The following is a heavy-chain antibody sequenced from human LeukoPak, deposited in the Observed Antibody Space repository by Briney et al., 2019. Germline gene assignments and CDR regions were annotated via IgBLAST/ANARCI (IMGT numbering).Heavy chain of an antibody. Sequence: SETLSLTCTVSGGSISSSSYYWGWIRQPPGKGLEWIGSIYYSGSTYYNPSLKSRVTISVDTSKNQFSLKLSSVTAADTAVYYCASRGSGWSLQYYYYYGMDVWGQGTTVTVSS. CDR1: GGSISSSSYY. CDR2: IYYSGST. CDR3: ASRGSGWSLQYYYYYGMDV. J-gene: IGHJ6*02. D-gene: IGHD6-19*01. V-gene: IGHV4-39*07.